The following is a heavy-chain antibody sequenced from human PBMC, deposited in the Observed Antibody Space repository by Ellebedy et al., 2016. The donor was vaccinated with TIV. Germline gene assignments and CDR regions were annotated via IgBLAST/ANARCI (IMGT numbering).Heavy chain of an antibody. V-gene: IGHV4-39*07. J-gene: IGHJ6*02. CDR2: IYYSGST. Sequence: SETLSLTXTVSGGSISSSSYYWGWIRQPPGKGLEWIGSIYYSGSTYYNPSLKSRVTISVDTSKNQFSLKLSSVTAADTAVYYCARVPVVPAAGDVWGQGTTVTVSS. CDR1: GGSISSSSYY. CDR3: ARVPVVPAAGDV. D-gene: IGHD2-2*01.